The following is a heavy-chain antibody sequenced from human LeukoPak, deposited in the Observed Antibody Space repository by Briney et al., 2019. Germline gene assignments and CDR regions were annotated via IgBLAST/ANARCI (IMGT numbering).Heavy chain of an antibody. V-gene: IGHV1-69*05. D-gene: IGHD5-18*01. CDR2: IIPIFGTA. J-gene: IGHJ5*02. CDR1: GGTFSSYA. Sequence: ASVKVSCKASGGTFSSYAISWVRQAPGQGLEWMGGIIPIFGTANYAQKFQGRVTITTDESTSTAYMGLSSLRSEDTAVYYCARENTAMVKRGSSLDPSFDPWGQGTLVTVSS. CDR3: ARENTAMVKRGSSLDPSFDP.